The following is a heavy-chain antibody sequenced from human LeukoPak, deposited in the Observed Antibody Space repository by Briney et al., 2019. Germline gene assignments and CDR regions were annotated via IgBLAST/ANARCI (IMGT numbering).Heavy chain of an antibody. CDR1: GGSISSSSYY. CDR2: IYYSGST. J-gene: IGHJ5*02. D-gene: IGHD3-16*01. V-gene: IGHV4-39*01. Sequence: ASETLSLTCTVSGGSISSSSYYWGWIRQPPGKGLEWIGSIYYSGSTYYNPSLKSRVTISVDTSKNQFSLKLSSVTAADTAVYYCATEITFGGGSWFDPWGQGTLVTVSS. CDR3: ATEITFGGGSWFDP.